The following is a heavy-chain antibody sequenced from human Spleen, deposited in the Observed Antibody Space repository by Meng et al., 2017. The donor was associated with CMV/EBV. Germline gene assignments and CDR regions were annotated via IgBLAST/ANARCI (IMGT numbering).Heavy chain of an antibody. CDR1: GYTFTAHY. Sequence: ASVKVSCKASGYTFTAHYFHWVRQAPGQGLEWMGWMNPNSGNTGYAQKFQGRVTMTRNTSISTAYMELSSLRSEDTAVYYCARGDYEVHYWGQGTLVTVSS. V-gene: IGHV1-8*02. CDR3: ARGDYEVHY. CDR2: MNPNSGNT. D-gene: IGHD4-17*01. J-gene: IGHJ4*02.